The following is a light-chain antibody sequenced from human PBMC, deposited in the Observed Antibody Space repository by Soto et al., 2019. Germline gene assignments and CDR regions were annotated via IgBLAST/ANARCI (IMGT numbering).Light chain of an antibody. CDR1: QSVRSN. Sequence: EIVMTQSPVTLSVSPGERATLSCRASQSVRSNLAWYQQKPGQAPRLLIYDASNRATGIPARFSGRGSGTDFTLTISSLEPEDFAVYYCQQRSNWRKITFGQGTRLEI. J-gene: IGKJ5*01. V-gene: IGKV3-11*01. CDR2: DAS. CDR3: QQRSNWRKIT.